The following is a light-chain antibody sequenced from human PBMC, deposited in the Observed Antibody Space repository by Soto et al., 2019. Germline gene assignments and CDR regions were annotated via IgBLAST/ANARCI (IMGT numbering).Light chain of an antibody. Sequence: LAQPASVSGSPGQSITISCTGTSGDVGGYNYVSWYQQHPGKAPKLMIYDVSNRPSGVSNRFSGSKSGNTASLTISGLQAEDEADYYCSSYTSSSTLEVFGTGTKVTVL. J-gene: IGLJ1*01. V-gene: IGLV2-14*01. CDR1: SGDVGGYNY. CDR2: DVS. CDR3: SSYTSSSTLEV.